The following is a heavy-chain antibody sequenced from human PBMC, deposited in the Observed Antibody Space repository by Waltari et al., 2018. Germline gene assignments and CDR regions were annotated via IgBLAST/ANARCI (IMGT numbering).Heavy chain of an antibody. D-gene: IGHD2-15*01. CDR2: IIPILGIA. J-gene: IGHJ6*02. CDR1: GGTFSSYA. V-gene: IGHV1-69*10. CDR3: ARSFPLLLRTYYYYGMDV. Sequence: QVQLVQSGAEVKKPGSSVKVSCKASGGTFSSYAISWVRQAPGQGLEWMGGIIPILGIANYAQKFQGRVTITADKSTSTAYMELSSLRSEDTAVYYCARSFPLLLRTYYYYGMDVWGQGTTVTVSS.